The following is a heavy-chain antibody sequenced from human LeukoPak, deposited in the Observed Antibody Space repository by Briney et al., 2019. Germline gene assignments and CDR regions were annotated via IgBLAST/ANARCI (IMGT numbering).Heavy chain of an antibody. Sequence: SETLSLTCTVSGGSISSYYWSWIRQPPGKGLEWIGYIYYSGSTYYNQSLKSRVTISLDTSKNQFSLKLSSVTAADTAVYYCARTLDTLQRNWNNWFDPWGQGILVTVSS. CDR2: IYYSGST. V-gene: IGHV4-59*12. CDR1: GGSISSYY. CDR3: ARTLDTLQRNWNNWFDP. J-gene: IGHJ5*02. D-gene: IGHD5-18*01.